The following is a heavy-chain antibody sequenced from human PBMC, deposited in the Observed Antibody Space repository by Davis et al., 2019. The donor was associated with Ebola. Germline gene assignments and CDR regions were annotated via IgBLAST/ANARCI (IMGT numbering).Heavy chain of an antibody. CDR3: ARGRVVVVAAKPYYYYGMDV. CDR2: IYYSGST. CDR1: GGSVSNYY. Sequence: MPSDTLSLTCTVSGGSVSNYYWGWIRQPPGKGLEWIGSIYYSGSTYYNPSLKSRVTISVDTSTNQFSLRLSSVTAADTAVYYCARGRVVVVAAKPYYYYGMDVWGQGTTVTVSS. V-gene: IGHV4-39*07. D-gene: IGHD2-15*01. J-gene: IGHJ6*02.